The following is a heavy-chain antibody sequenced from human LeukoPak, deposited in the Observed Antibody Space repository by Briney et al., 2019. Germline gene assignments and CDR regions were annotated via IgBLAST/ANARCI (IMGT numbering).Heavy chain of an antibody. CDR3: ARDGVDIENAFDI. CDR2: IIPILGIA. D-gene: IGHD2-15*01. CDR1: GGTFSSYT. J-gene: IGHJ3*02. V-gene: IGHV1-69*04. Sequence: GASVKVSCKASGGTFSSYTISWVRQAPGQGLEWMGRIIPILGIANYAQKFQGRVTITADKSTSTAYMELSSLRSEDTAVYYCARDGVDIENAFDIWGQGTMVTVSS.